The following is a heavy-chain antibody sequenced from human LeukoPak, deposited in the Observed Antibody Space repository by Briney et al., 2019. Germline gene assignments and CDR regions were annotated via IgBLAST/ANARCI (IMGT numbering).Heavy chain of an antibody. J-gene: IGHJ4*02. Sequence: GGSLRLSCVGSGFRFSGYWMSWVRQAPGKGLEWVANIKQDGSEKYYVDSVKGRFTISRDNAKNSQYLQMNSLRVEDTAIYYCATDGGPFDHWGQGTLVVVSS. CDR1: GFRFSGYW. CDR2: IKQDGSEK. CDR3: ATDGGPFDH. V-gene: IGHV3-7*01. D-gene: IGHD3-3*01.